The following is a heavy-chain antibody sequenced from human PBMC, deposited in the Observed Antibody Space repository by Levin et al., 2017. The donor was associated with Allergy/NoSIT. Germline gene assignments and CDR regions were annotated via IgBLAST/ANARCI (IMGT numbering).Heavy chain of an antibody. D-gene: IGHD1-1*01. J-gene: IGHJ6*02. V-gene: IGHV3-23*01. CDR1: GFIFNSYA. Sequence: GGSLRLSCATSGFIFNSYAISWVRQAPGTGLECVSVISGGGETTFTADSVKGRFTTSRDNSKKTVFLQMNSLRVDDTAVYYCAKEGNWNGHYGLDVWGHGTTVTVSS. CDR3: AKEGNWNGHYGLDV. CDR2: ISGGGETT.